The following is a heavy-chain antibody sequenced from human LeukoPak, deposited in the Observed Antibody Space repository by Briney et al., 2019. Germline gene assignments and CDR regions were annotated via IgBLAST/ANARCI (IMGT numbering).Heavy chain of an antibody. CDR1: GYTFTSYY. J-gene: IGHJ4*02. Sequence: ASVKVSCKASGYTFTSYYMHWVRQAPGKGLEWMGGFDPEDGETIYAQKFQGRVTMTEDTSTDTAYMELSSLRSEDTAVYYCATGKGYSGYDYPDYWGQGTLVTVSS. D-gene: IGHD5-12*01. CDR2: FDPEDGET. CDR3: ATGKGYSGYDYPDY. V-gene: IGHV1-24*01.